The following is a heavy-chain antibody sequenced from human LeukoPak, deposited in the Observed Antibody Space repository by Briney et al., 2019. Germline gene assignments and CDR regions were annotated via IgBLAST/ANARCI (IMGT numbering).Heavy chain of an antibody. CDR1: GFTFTSNA. CDR2: IRYDGNEK. J-gene: IGHJ4*02. V-gene: IGHV3-30*02. D-gene: IGHD3-16*01. Sequence: PGGSLRLSCAASGFTFTSNAMHWVRQAPGKGLEWVTFIRYDGNEKYYADSVKGRFTISRDNSQNTLYLQMNSLKVVDTAVYYCVQEGDRRGYFDYWGQGTLVTVSS. CDR3: VQEGDRRGYFDY.